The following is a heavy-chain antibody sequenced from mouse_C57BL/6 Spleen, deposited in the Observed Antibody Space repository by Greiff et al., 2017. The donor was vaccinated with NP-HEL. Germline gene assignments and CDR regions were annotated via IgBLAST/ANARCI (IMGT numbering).Heavy chain of an antibody. V-gene: IGHV5-4*01. J-gene: IGHJ2*01. CDR1: GFTFSSCA. CDR3: ARDGYKHFDY. Sequence: EVKVEESGGGLVKPGGSLKLSCAASGFTFSSCAMAWVRQTPEKRLEWVATISDGGSYTYYPDNVKGRFTISRDNAKNTPYLQMSHLKSEDTAMYYCARDGYKHFDYWGQGTTLTVSS. CDR2: ISDGGSYT. D-gene: IGHD2-2*01.